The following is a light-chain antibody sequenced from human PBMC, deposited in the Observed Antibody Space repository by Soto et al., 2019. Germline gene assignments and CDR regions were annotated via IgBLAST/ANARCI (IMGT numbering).Light chain of an antibody. CDR2: EVT. Sequence: QSALTQPASVSGSPGQSITISCSGTNSDVGSHDLVSWYQQHPGKAPKLIIFEVTRRPSGVSNRFSGSKSGNTASLTISGLQTEDEADYYCCSYAGSDTYVVFGGGTQLTVL. V-gene: IGLV2-23*02. J-gene: IGLJ2*01. CDR1: NSDVGSHDL. CDR3: CSYAGSDTYVV.